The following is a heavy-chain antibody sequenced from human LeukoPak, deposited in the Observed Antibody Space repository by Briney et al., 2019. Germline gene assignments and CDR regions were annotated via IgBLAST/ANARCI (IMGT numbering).Heavy chain of an antibody. CDR3: ARDLKAERWPRGYFDY. CDR2: ISGSSSYI. V-gene: IGHV3-21*01. CDR1: GFTFSSYS. J-gene: IGHJ4*02. D-gene: IGHD5-24*01. Sequence: GGSLRLSCAASGFTFSSYSMNWVRQAPGKGLEWVSSISGSSSYIYYADSVKGRFTISRDNARNSLYLQMSSLRAEDTAVYYCARDLKAERWPRGYFDYWGQGTLVTVSS.